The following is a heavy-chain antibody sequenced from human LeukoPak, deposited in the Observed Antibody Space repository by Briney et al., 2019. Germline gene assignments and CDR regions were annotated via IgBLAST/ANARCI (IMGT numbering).Heavy chain of an antibody. V-gene: IGHV3-30*02. CDR2: IWYDGSNK. CDR1: GFTFSSYG. D-gene: IGHD6-13*01. CDR3: AKDSSYSSSWMTYNWFDP. J-gene: IGHJ5*02. Sequence: GGSLRLSCAASGFTFSSYGMYWVRQAPGKGLEWVAFIWYDGSNKYYADSLKGRFTISRDNSKNTLYLQMNSLRAEDTAVYYCAKDSSYSSSWMTYNWFDPWGQGTLVTVSS.